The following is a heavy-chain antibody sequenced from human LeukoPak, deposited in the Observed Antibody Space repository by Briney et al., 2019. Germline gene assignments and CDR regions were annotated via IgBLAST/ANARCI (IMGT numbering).Heavy chain of an antibody. CDR3: ARGGQSQTHRDYYYYMDV. D-gene: IGHD1-14*01. CDR2: IYYSGST. CDR1: GGSINSYY. V-gene: IGHV4-59*01. J-gene: IGHJ6*03. Sequence: SSESLSLTCTVSGGSINSYYWSWIRQPPGEGLEWIGYIYYSGSTNYNPSLKSRVTISVDTSKNQFSLKLSSVTAADTAVYYCARGGQSQTHRDYYYYMDVWGKGTTVTVSS.